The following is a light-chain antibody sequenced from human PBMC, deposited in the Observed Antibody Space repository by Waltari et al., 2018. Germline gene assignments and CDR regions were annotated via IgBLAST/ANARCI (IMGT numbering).Light chain of an antibody. CDR1: SSDVGGYNY. CDR2: EVS. Sequence: QSALTQPASVSGSPGQSITIPCTGTSSDVGGYNYVSLYQQHPGKAPKLMIYEVSNRPSGVSNRFSGSKSGNTASLTISGLQAEDEADYYCSSYTSSSTYVVFGGGTKLTVL. J-gene: IGLJ2*01. CDR3: SSYTSSSTYVV. V-gene: IGLV2-14*01.